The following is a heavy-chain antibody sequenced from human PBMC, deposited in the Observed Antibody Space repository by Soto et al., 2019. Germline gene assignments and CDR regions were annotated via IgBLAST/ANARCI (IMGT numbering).Heavy chain of an antibody. CDR2: IIPILGIA. J-gene: IGHJ6*02. V-gene: IGHV1-69*08. D-gene: IGHD3-22*01. CDR3: AREYYDSTEDYYYYGMDV. CDR1: GGTFSSYT. Sequence: QVQLVQSGAEVKKPGSSVKVSCKASGGTFSSYTISWVRQAPGQGLEWMGRIIPILGIANYAQKFQGRVTSTADXXTXTXXMELSSLRSEDTAVYYCAREYYDSTEDYYYYGMDVWGQGTTVTVSS.